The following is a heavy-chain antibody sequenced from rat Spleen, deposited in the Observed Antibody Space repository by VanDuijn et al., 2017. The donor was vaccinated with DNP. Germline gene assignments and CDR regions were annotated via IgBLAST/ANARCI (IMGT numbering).Heavy chain of an antibody. CDR3: ARNNYFDY. CDR2: ISSGGST. CDR1: GFSLTSYT. Sequence: QVQLKESGPGLVQPSQTLSLTCTVSGFSLTSYTVSWVRQPPGKGLEWIAAISSGGSTYYNSALKSRLSISRDTSKSQVFLKMNSLQTEDTALYFCARNNYFDYWGQVVMVPVSS. V-gene: IGHV2-6*01. J-gene: IGHJ2*01.